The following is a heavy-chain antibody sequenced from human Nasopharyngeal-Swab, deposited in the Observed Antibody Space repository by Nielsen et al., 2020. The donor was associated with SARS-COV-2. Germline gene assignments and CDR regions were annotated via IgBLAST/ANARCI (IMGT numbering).Heavy chain of an antibody. CDR2: IYTSGST. CDR3: AREPTNMIVVVTYFDY. D-gene: IGHD3-22*01. CDR1: GGSISSGSYY. V-gene: IGHV4-61*02. Sequence: SETLSLTCTVSGGSISSGSYYWSWIRQPAGKGLEWIGRIYTSGSTNYNPSLKSRVTISVDTSKNQFSLKLSSETAADTAAYYCAREPTNMIVVVTYFDYWGQGTLVTVSS. J-gene: IGHJ4*02.